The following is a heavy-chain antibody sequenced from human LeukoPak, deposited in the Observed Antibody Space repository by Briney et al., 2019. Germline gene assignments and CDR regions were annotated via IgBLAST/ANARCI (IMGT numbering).Heavy chain of an antibody. CDR1: GGSISSYY. CDR3: ARHGWSYSSSWYRNYYMDV. CDR2: IYTSGST. J-gene: IGHJ6*03. D-gene: IGHD6-13*01. Sequence: PSETLSLTCTVSGGSISSYYWSWIRQPPGKGLEWIGYIYTSGSTNYNPSLKSRVTISVDTSKNQFSLKLSSVTAADTAVYYCARHGWSYSSSWYRNYYMDVWGKGTTVTVSS. V-gene: IGHV4-4*09.